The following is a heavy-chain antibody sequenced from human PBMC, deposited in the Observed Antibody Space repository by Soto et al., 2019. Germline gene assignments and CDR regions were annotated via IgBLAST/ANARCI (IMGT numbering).Heavy chain of an antibody. V-gene: IGHV1-18*01. J-gene: IGHJ6*02. CDR3: GRAPYHALMVNAPNLYGMDV. Sequence: ASVKVSCKASGYTFTSYDISWVRQAPGQGLEWMGRISTYNGNTNYPQSLQGRLTLTTDTSTTTAYMELRSLRSDDTAVYYCGRAPYHALMVNAPNLYGMDVWAQGTTVTVSS. CDR2: ISTYNGNT. CDR1: GYTFTSYD. D-gene: IGHD2-8*01.